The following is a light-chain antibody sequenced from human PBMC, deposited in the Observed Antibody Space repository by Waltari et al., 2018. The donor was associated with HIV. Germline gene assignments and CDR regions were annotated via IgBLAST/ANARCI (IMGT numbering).Light chain of an antibody. CDR2: GVT. CDR3: SSYTSSRTLL. V-gene: IGLV2-14*03. Sequence: QSALTQPASMSGSPGPSITISCTGTSSYIGGYGSVSWYQQHPGKVPKLILYGVTERPSGISSRFSGSKSGATASLTISGLQTEDEADHYCSSYTSSRTLLFGGGTKVTVL. J-gene: IGLJ2*01. CDR1: SSYIGGYGS.